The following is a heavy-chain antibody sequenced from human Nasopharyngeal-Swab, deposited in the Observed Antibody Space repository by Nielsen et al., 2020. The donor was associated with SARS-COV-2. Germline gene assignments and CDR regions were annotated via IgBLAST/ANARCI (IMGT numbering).Heavy chain of an antibody. CDR2: IYPGDSDT. CDR3: ARQLMITFGGVIVTGASDI. V-gene: IGHV5-51*01. CDR1: GYSFTSYW. J-gene: IGHJ3*02. Sequence: GGSLRLSCKGSGYSFTSYWIGWVRQMPGKGLEWMGIIYPGDSDTRYSPSFQGQVTISADKSISTAYLQWSSLKASDTAMYYCARQLMITFGGVIVTGASDIWGQGTMVTVSS. D-gene: IGHD3-16*02.